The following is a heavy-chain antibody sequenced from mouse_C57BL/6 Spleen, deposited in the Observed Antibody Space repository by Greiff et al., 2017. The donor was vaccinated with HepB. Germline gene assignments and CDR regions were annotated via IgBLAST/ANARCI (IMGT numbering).Heavy chain of an antibody. CDR1: GYTFTSYW. V-gene: IGHV1-55*01. Sequence: QVQLQQPGAELVKPGASVKMSCKASGYTFTSYWITWVKQRPGQGLEWIGDIYPGSGSTNYNEKFKSKATLTVDTSSSTAYMQLSSLTSEDSAVYYCARGGSNYGFAMDYWGQGTSVTVSS. CDR3: ARGGSNYGFAMDY. CDR2: IYPGSGST. D-gene: IGHD2-5*01. J-gene: IGHJ4*01.